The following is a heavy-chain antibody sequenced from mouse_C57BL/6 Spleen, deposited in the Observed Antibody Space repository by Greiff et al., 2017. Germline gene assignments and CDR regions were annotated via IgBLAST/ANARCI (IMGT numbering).Heavy chain of an antibody. CDR2: IRLKSDNYAT. CDR1: GFTFSNYW. J-gene: IGHJ3*01. CDR3: TEGGSSLFAY. D-gene: IGHD1-1*01. Sequence: EVQVVESGGGLVQPGGSMKLSCVASGFTFSNYWMNWVRQSPEKGLEWVAQIRLKSDNYATHYAESVKGRFTISRDDSKSSVYLQMNNLRAEDTGIYYCTEGGSSLFAYWGQGTLVTVSA. V-gene: IGHV6-3*01.